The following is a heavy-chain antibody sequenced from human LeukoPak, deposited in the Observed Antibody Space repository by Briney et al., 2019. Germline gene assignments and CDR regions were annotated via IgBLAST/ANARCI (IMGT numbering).Heavy chain of an antibody. V-gene: IGHV3-23*01. CDR1: GFTFSSYA. D-gene: IGHD2-2*01. CDR2: ISGSGGGT. Sequence: GGSLRLSCAASGFTFSSYAMSWVRQAPGKGLEWVSAISGSGGGTYYADSVKGRFTISRDNSKNTLYLQMNSLRAEDTAVYYCAKGTIVPALYLYFDLWGRGTLVTVSS. J-gene: IGHJ2*01. CDR3: AKGTIVPALYLYFDL.